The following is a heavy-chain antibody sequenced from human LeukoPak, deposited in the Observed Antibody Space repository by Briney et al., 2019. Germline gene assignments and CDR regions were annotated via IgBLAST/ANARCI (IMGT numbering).Heavy chain of an antibody. J-gene: IGHJ4*02. CDR3: TMGDWGWPGY. Sequence: GGSLRLSCAASGLTFSSAWMSWVRQAPGKGLEWVGRIKSKTDGGTSDYAAPVKGRFTISRDDSKNTLYLQMNSLKTEDTAVYYCTMGDWGWPGYWGQGTLVTVSS. CDR2: IKSKTDGGTS. V-gene: IGHV3-15*01. D-gene: IGHD7-27*01. CDR1: GLTFSSAW.